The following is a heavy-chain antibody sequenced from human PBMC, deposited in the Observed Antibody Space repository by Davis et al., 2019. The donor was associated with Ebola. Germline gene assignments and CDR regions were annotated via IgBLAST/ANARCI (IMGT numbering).Heavy chain of an antibody. CDR3: TRTQSPRGDKDV. CDR1: GFTFSSYG. CDR2: IWYDGSNK. D-gene: IGHD2-21*01. Sequence: GGSLRLSCAASGFTFSSYGMHWVRQAPGKGLEWVAVIWYDGSNKYYADSVKGRFTISRDNSKNTLYLQMNSLKTEDTAVYYCTRTQSPRGDKDVWGQGTTVTVSS. V-gene: IGHV3-33*01. J-gene: IGHJ6*02.